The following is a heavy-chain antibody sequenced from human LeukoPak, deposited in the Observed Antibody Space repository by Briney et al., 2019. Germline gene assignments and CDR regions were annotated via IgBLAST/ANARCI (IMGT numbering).Heavy chain of an antibody. CDR2: MNPNSGNT. CDR3: ASGGGCSTTSCYTRVGYYYYYGMDV. J-gene: IGHJ6*02. CDR1: GYTFTSYD. D-gene: IGHD2-2*02. V-gene: IGHV1-8*01. Sequence: ASVKVSCKASGYTFTSYDINWVRQATGQGLEWMGWMNPNSGNTGYAQKFQGRVTMTRNTSISTAYMELSSLRSEDTAVYYCASGGGCSTTSCYTRVGYYYYYGMDVWGQGTTVTVSS.